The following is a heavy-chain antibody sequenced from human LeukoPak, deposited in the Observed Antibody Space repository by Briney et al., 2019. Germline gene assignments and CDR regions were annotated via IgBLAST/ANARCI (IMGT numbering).Heavy chain of an antibody. Sequence: SETLSLTCAVYGGSLGGYSWSWIRQPPGKGLEWIGEINHSGSTNYNPSLKSRVTISVDMSKKQLSLKLSSVTAADTAVYYCARDTDYYDSSGSFDYWGQGTLVTVSS. CDR3: ARDTDYYDSSGSFDY. V-gene: IGHV4-34*01. J-gene: IGHJ4*02. CDR2: INHSGST. CDR1: GGSLGGYS. D-gene: IGHD3-22*01.